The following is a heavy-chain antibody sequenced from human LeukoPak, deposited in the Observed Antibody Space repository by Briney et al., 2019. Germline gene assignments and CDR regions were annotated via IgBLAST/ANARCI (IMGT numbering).Heavy chain of an antibody. Sequence: ASVKVYSKASGYTFTGYYMHWVRQAPGQGLEWMGWINPNSGGTNYAQKFQGRVTMTRGTSISTAYMELSRLRSDDTAVYYCARGIRIVVVPAAIRFDYWGQGTLVTVSS. D-gene: IGHD2-2*02. CDR3: ARGIRIVVVPAAIRFDY. CDR2: INPNSGGT. J-gene: IGHJ4*02. CDR1: GYTFTGYY. V-gene: IGHV1-2*02.